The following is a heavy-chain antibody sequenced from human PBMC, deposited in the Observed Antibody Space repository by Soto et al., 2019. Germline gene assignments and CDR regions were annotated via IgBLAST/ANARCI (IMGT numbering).Heavy chain of an antibody. CDR2: FDPEDGET. CDR3: ATDLSGYDYHFDY. V-gene: IGHV1-24*01. D-gene: IGHD5-12*01. CDR1: GYTLTELS. Sequence: AASVKVSCKVSGYTLTELSMHWVRQAPGKGLEWMGGFDPEDGETIYAQKFQGRVTMTEDTSTDTAYMELSSLRSEDTAVYYCATDLSGYDYHFDYWGQGTLVTVSS. J-gene: IGHJ4*02.